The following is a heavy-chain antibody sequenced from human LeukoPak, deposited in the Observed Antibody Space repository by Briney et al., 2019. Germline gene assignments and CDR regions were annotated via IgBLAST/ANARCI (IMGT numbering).Heavy chain of an antibody. CDR1: GGSFSGYY. Sequence: SETLSLTCAVYGGSFSGYYWSWIRQPPGKGLEWIGEINHSGRTNYNPSLKSRVTISVDTSKNQFSLKLSSVTAADTAVYYCARRAGAYSHPYDYWGQGTLVTVSS. D-gene: IGHD4/OR15-4a*01. J-gene: IGHJ4*02. CDR3: ARRAGAYSHPYDY. CDR2: INHSGRT. V-gene: IGHV4-34*01.